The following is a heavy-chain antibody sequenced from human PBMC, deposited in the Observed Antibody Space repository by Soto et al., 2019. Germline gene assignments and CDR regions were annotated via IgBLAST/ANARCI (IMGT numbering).Heavy chain of an antibody. CDR3: AKGVVGAPTYFQH. CDR1: GFTFSSYG. D-gene: IGHD2-15*01. Sequence: QVQLVESGGGVVQPGRSLRLSCAASGFTFSSYGMHWVRQAPGKGLEWVAVISYDGSDKYYADSVKGRFTISRDNSNNTLYLQMDSLRAEDTAVYYCAKGVVGAPTYFQHWGQGTLVTVSS. J-gene: IGHJ1*01. CDR2: ISYDGSDK. V-gene: IGHV3-30*18.